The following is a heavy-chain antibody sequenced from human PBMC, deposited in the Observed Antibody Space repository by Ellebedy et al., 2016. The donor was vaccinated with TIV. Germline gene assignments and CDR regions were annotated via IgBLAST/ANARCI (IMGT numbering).Heavy chain of an antibody. CDR2: INTDGSSA. V-gene: IGHV3-74*01. CDR3: ARESVRYFDWDY. CDR1: GFSFSGYY. D-gene: IGHD3-9*01. J-gene: IGHJ4*02. Sequence: PGGSLRLSCEVSGFSFSGYYMHWVRQVPGKGLMWVARINTDGSSANYADSVEGRFTISRNNAKKTLFLQVDSLRAEDTAMYYCARESVRYFDWDYWGRGTLVTVSS.